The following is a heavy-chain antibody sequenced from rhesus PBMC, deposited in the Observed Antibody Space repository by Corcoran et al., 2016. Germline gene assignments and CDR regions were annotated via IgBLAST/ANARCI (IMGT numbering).Heavy chain of an antibody. J-gene: IGHJ4*01. V-gene: IGHV5-2*01. CDR2: IVPSDPDP. D-gene: IGHD3-16*01. Sequence: EVQLVQSGAEVKRPGESLKISCKTSGYSFTSYWISWVRQMPGKGLGWMWAIVPSDPDPRTSPSFHGQVTISADKSISTAYLQWSSLKASDSATYYCAKGGYSGSYYPFDYWGQGVLVTVSS. CDR1: GYSFTSYW. CDR3: AKGGYSGSYYPFDY.